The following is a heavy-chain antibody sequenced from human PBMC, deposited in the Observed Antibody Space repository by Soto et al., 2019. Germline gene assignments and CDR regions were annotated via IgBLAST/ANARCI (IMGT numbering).Heavy chain of an antibody. CDR1: GYTFTSYA. D-gene: IGHD3-22*01. CDR3: ARSSSYYFIDDY. V-gene: IGHV1-3*05. J-gene: IGHJ4*02. CDR2: INAGNGNT. Sequence: QIQLVQSGAEEKKPAASVKVSCKASGYTFTSYAMHWVRQAPGQRLEWMGWINAGNGNTKYSQEFQGRVTITRDTSASTAYMELNSLRSEDTAVYYWARSSSYYFIDDYWGQGTLVTVSS.